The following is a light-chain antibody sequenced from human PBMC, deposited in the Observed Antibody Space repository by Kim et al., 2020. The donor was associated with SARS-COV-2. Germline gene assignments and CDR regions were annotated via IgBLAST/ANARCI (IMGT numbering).Light chain of an antibody. CDR2: AAS. V-gene: IGKV1-27*01. Sequence: ASGGDRVNITCRASQGISNSLAWFQQKPGKAPKVLIYAASTLQSGVPSRFSGSGSGTDFTLTNSSLQPEDVATYYCQKYNAAPWTFGQGTKVDIK. CDR3: QKYNAAPWT. CDR1: QGISNS. J-gene: IGKJ1*01.